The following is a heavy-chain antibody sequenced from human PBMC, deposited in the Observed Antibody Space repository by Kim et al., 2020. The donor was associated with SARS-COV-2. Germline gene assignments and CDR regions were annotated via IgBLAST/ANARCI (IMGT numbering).Heavy chain of an antibody. D-gene: IGHD2-21*01. V-gene: IGHV3-21*01. J-gene: IGHJ4*01. CDR2: ISRDSTFV. CDR3: VSATLAFCGDECLGHDY. CDR1: GFAFSSYS. Sequence: GGSLRLSCAASGFAFSSYSMTWVRQAPGKGLEWVSSISRDSTFVFYVDSVKGRFTTSRDNAKSSLYLQMNSLTVEDTAMYYCVSATLAFCGDECLGHDY.